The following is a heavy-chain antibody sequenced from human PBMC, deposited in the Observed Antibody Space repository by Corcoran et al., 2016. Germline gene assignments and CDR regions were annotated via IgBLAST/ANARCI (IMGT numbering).Heavy chain of an antibody. CDR2: INPNSGGT. D-gene: IGHD3-10*01. CDR3: ARSKAKDYYGSGSYYGNYFDY. V-gene: IGHV1-2*02. J-gene: IGHJ4*02. Sequence: QVQLVQSGAEVKKPGASVKVSCKASGYTFTGYYMHWVRQAPGQGLEWMGWINPNSGGTNYAQKFQGRVTMTRDTSISTAYMELSRLRSDDTAVYSCARSKAKDYYGSGSYYGNYFDYWGQGTLVTVSS. CDR1: GYTFTGYY.